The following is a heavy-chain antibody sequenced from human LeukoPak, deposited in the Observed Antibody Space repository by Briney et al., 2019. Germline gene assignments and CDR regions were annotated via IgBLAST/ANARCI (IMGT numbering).Heavy chain of an antibody. D-gene: IGHD3-10*01. CDR3: ARRSMVQHLDV. CDR2: INTNTGNP. Sequence: GASVKVSCKASGYTFTNHSINWVRQAPGQGLEYMGWINTNTGNPTYAQAFTGRIVFSLDTSVSTAFLQITSLKAEDTAVYFCARRSMVQHLDVWGKGTTVIVSS. J-gene: IGHJ6*04. V-gene: IGHV7-4-1*02. CDR1: GYTFTNHS.